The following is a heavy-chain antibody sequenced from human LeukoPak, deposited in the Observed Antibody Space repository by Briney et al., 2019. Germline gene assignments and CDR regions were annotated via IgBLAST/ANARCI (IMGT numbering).Heavy chain of an antibody. J-gene: IGHJ4*02. V-gene: IGHV3-9*01. D-gene: IGHD6-6*01. CDR2: ISWNSGSI. CDR1: GFTFSSYA. Sequence: GGSLRLSCAASGFTFSSYAMSWVRQAPGKGLEWVSGISWNSGSIGYADSVKGRFTISRDNAKNSLYLQMNSLRAEDTALYYCAKDIGRRDYWGQGTLVTVSS. CDR3: AKDIGRRDY.